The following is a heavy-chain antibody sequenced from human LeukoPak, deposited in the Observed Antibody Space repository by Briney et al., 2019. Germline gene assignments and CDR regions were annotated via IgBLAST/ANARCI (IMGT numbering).Heavy chain of an antibody. D-gene: IGHD3-9*01. CDR2: INPNSGGT. CDR1: GYTFTGSY. V-gene: IGHV1-2*02. CDR3: ASVLRYFDWLFPPDY. J-gene: IGHJ4*02. Sequence: ASVKVSCKASGYTFTGSYMHWVRQAPGQGLEWMGWINPNSGGTNYAQKFQGRVTMTRDTSISTAYMELSRLRSDDTAVYYCASVLRYFDWLFPPDYWGQGTLVTVSS.